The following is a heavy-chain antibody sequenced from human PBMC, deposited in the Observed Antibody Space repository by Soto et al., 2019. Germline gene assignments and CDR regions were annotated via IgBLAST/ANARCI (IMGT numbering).Heavy chain of an antibody. CDR3: ARDRDYDFWSGNYYGMDV. CDR1: GFTFSDYY. CDR2: ISSSGSTI. D-gene: IGHD3-3*01. Sequence: GGSLRLSCAASGFTFSDYYMSWIRQAPGKGLEWVSYISSSGSTIYYADSVKGRFTISRDNAKNSLYLQMNSLRAEDSAVYYCARDRDYDFWSGNYYGMDVWGQGTTVTVSS. V-gene: IGHV3-11*01. J-gene: IGHJ6*02.